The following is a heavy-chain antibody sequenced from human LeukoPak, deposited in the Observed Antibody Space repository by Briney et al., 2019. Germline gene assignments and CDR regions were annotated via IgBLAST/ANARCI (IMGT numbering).Heavy chain of an antibody. CDR2: IYYSGST. D-gene: IGHD6-13*01. CDR1: GGSISSYY. V-gene: IGHV4-59*12. CDR3: ARGVSSSWYYFDY. J-gene: IGHJ4*02. Sequence: SETLSLTCTVSGGSISSYYWSWIRQPPGKGLEWIGYIYYSGSTNYNPSLKSRVTTSVDTSKNQFSLKLSSVTAADTAVYYCARGVSSSWYYFDYWGQGTLVTVSS.